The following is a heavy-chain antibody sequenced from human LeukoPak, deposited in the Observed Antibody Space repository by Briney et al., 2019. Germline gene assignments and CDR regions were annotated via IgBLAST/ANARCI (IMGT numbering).Heavy chain of an antibody. J-gene: IGHJ4*02. CDR1: GFTFSSYW. CDR2: ITSDGSST. D-gene: IGHD2-21*02. V-gene: IGHV3-74*01. Sequence: GGSLRLSCAASGFTFSSYWMHWVRQAPGKGLVWVSRITSDGSSTTYADSVKGRFTISRDNAKNTLYLQMNSLRAEDTAVYYCARNPSCGGDCYSLDYWGQGTLVTVTS. CDR3: ARNPSCGGDCYSLDY.